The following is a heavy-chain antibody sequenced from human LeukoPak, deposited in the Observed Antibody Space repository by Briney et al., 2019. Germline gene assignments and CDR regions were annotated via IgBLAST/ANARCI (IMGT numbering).Heavy chain of an antibody. CDR3: ASLGYCSSTSCSAGDY. V-gene: IGHV4-39*07. CDR1: GGSISSSSYY. Sequence: SETLSLTCTVSGGSISSSSYYWGWIRQPPGKGLEWIGSIYYSGSTYYNPSLKSRVTISVDTSKNQFSLKLSSVTAADTAVYYCASLGYCSSTSCSAGDYWGQGTLVTVSS. J-gene: IGHJ4*02. D-gene: IGHD2-2*01. CDR2: IYYSGST.